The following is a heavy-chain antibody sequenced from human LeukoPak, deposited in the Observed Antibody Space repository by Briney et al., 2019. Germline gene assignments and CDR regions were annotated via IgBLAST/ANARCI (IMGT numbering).Heavy chain of an antibody. V-gene: IGHV3-23*01. CDR1: GFPFSDFS. CDR3: AKQPYARSLGE. CDR2: TNSGGTST. Sequence: GGSLRLSCATSGFPFSDFSMSWVRQAPGKGLEWISTTNSGGTSTYYAESVKGRFTISRDNSKNTLYLQMSSLRVEDTAVYYCAKQPYARSLGEGGPGTLVSVSS. J-gene: IGHJ4*02. D-gene: IGHD2-8*01.